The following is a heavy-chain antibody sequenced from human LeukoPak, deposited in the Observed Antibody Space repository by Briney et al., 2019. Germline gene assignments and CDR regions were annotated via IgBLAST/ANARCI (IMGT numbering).Heavy chain of an antibody. CDR3: TRQYYDFWSGYYTFDY. D-gene: IGHD3-3*01. V-gene: IGHV3-73*01. J-gene: IGHJ4*02. Sequence: GGSLRLSCAASGFTFSGSAMHWVRQASGKGLEWGGRIRSKANSYATAYVVSVKGRFPISRDDSKNTAYLQMNSLKTEDTAVYYCTRQYYDFWSGYYTFDYWGQGTLVTVSS. CDR2: IRSKANSYAT. CDR1: GFTFSGSA.